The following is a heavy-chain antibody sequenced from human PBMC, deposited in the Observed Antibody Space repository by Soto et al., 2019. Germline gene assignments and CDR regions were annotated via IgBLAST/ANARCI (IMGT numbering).Heavy chain of an antibody. J-gene: IGHJ6*02. Sequence: ASVKVSCKASGYTFTGYYMHWVRQAPGQGLEWMGWINPNSGGTNYAQKFQGWVTMTRDTSISTAYMELSRLRSDDTAVYYCAREYCTNGVCYSDYYYGMDVWGQGTTVTVSS. CDR2: INPNSGGT. D-gene: IGHD2-8*01. V-gene: IGHV1-2*04. CDR1: GYTFTGYY. CDR3: AREYCTNGVCYSDYYYGMDV.